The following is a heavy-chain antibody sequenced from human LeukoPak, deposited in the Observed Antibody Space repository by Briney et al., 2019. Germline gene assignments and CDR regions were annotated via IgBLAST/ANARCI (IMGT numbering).Heavy chain of an antibody. CDR1: GFTFGDYA. V-gene: IGHV3-49*04. Sequence: PGGSLRLSCTASGFTFGDYAMSWVRLAPGKGLEWVGFIRSKAYGGTTEYAASVKGRFTISRDDSKSIAYLQMNSLKTEDTAVYYCTRGRRHWYFDLWGRGTLVTVSS. CDR3: TRGRRHWYFDL. CDR2: IRSKAYGGTT. J-gene: IGHJ2*01.